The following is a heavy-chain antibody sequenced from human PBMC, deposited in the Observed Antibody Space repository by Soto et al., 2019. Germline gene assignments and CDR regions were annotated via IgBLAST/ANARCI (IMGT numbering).Heavy chain of an antibody. CDR3: ARYCSSTSCAVGDAFDI. Sequence: QVQLVQSGAEVKKPGASVKVSCKASGYTFTSYAMHWVRQAPGQRLEWMGWINAGNGNTKYSQKCQGRVTITRDTSASTAYMELSSLRSEDTAVYYCARYCSSTSCAVGDAFDIWGQGTMVTVSS. D-gene: IGHD2-2*01. CDR1: GYTFTSYA. J-gene: IGHJ3*02. CDR2: INAGNGNT. V-gene: IGHV1-3*01.